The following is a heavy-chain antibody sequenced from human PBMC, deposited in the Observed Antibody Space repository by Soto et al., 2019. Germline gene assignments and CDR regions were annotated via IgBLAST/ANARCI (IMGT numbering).Heavy chain of an antibody. CDR2: ISYDGSNK. CDR1: GFTFSSYA. Sequence: GGSLRLSCAASGFTFSSYAMHWVRQAPGKGLEWVAVISYDGSNKYYADSVKGRFTISRDNSKNTLYLQMNSLRAEDTAVYYCARGCITMIVVSLCAFDYWGQGTLVTVSS. D-gene: IGHD3-22*01. CDR3: ARGCITMIVVSLCAFDY. J-gene: IGHJ4*02. V-gene: IGHV3-30-3*01.